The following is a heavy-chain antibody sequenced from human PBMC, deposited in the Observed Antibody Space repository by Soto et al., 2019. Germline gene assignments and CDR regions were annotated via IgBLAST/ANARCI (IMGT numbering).Heavy chain of an antibody. D-gene: IGHD6-19*01. Sequence: QVQLQQWGAGLLKPSETLSLTGAVYGGSFSGYYWRWIRQPPGKGLEWIGEINHSGRSNYNPSLKSRVTISVDTSKNQFSLKLSSVTAADTAVYYCARAVRKRIAVAGTSEYFQHWGQGSLVIVSS. CDR2: INHSGRS. J-gene: IGHJ1*01. CDR3: ARAVRKRIAVAGTSEYFQH. V-gene: IGHV4-34*01. CDR1: GGSFSGYY.